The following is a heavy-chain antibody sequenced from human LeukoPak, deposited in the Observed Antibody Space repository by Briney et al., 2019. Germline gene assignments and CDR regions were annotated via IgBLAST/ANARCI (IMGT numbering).Heavy chain of an antibody. CDR3: ARDPTRHYYDSSGYGP. D-gene: IGHD3-22*01. V-gene: IGHV1-46*01. J-gene: IGHJ5*02. CDR2: INPSGGST. Sequence: ASVKVSCKASGYTFTSYYMHWVRQAPGQGLEWMGIINPSGGSTSYAQKFQGRVTMTRDTSTSTVYMELSSLRSEDTAVYYRARDPTRHYYDSSGYGPWGQGTLVTVSS. CDR1: GYTFTSYY.